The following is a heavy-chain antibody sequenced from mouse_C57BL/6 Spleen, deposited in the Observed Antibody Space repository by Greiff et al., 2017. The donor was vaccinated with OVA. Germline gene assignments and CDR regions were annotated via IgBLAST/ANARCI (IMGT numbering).Heavy chain of an antibody. J-gene: IGHJ4*01. D-gene: IGHD2-12*01. CDR2: ISSGSSTI. V-gene: IGHV5-17*01. CDR1: GFTFSDYG. Sequence: EVMLVESGGGLVKPGGSLKLSCAASGFTFSDYGMHWVRQAPEKGLEWVAYISSGSSTIYYADTVKGRFTISRDNAKNTLFLQMTSLRSEDTAMYYCANDSEDAMDYWGQGTSVTVSS. CDR3: ANDSEDAMDY.